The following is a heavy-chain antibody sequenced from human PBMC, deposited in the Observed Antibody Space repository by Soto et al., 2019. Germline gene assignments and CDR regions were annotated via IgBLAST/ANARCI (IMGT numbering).Heavy chain of an antibody. CDR3: ARHRHPRGTVGATSPLDH. CDR1: GFSVSSNY. CDR2: HYSGGST. V-gene: IGHV3-53*01. D-gene: IGHD1-26*01. Sequence: PXGSLRLSCAISGFSVSSNYLSLVRQAPGKGLEWVSVHYSGGSTYYADSVQGRFTISRDKSNNTLYLQMRRVRAEDTAVYFCARHRHPRGTVGATSPLDHSGQGTQVTVSS. J-gene: IGHJ5*02.